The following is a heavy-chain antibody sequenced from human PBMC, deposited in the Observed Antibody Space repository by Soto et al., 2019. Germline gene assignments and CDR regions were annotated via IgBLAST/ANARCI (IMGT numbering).Heavy chain of an antibody. Sequence: SETLSLTCAVSGGSISSSNWWSWVRQPPGKGLEWIGEIYHSGSTNYNPSLKSRVTISVDKSKNQFSLKLSSVTAADTAVYYCARGPWGWLVMGSDWYFDLWGRGTLVTVSS. CDR3: ARGPWGWLVMGSDWYFDL. D-gene: IGHD6-19*01. J-gene: IGHJ2*01. CDR1: GGSISSSNW. CDR2: IYHSGST. V-gene: IGHV4-4*02.